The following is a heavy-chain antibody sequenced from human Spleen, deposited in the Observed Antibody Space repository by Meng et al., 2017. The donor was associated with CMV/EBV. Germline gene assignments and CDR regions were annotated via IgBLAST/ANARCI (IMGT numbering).Heavy chain of an antibody. CDR3: AGLWI. CDR1: GVTFRKTG. D-gene: IGHD1-1*01. Sequence: GGSLRLSCAVSGVTFRKTGMSWLRQVPGKGLEWVADMSGDGREIYYVDSVKGRFTVSRDNAKNSLFLQMNSLRVEDTAVYYCAGLWIWGPGTLVTVSS. V-gene: IGHV3-7*01. J-gene: IGHJ4*02. CDR2: MSGDGREI.